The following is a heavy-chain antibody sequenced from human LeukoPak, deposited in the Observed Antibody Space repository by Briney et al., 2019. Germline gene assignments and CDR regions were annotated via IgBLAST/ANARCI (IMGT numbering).Heavy chain of an antibody. CDR1: GFTFSTYG. J-gene: IGHJ4*02. Sequence: GGSLRLSCAASGFTFSTYGMTWVRQAPGKGLEWVSAITGSGGDTFYADSVKGRFTISRDNSKNTLYLQMSSLRAEDTALYYCAKDLFCRDGYNLCRDYWGQGTLVTVSS. D-gene: IGHD5-24*01. CDR2: ITGSGGDT. V-gene: IGHV3-23*01. CDR3: AKDLFCRDGYNLCRDY.